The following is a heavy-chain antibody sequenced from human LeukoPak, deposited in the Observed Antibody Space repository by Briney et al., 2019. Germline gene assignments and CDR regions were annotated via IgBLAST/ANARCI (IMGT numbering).Heavy chain of an antibody. CDR2: IYYSGST. J-gene: IGHJ2*01. CDR1: GGSISSHY. CDR3: ARGATDWYFDL. D-gene: IGHD5-12*01. V-gene: IGHV4-59*11. Sequence: SETLSLTCTVSGGSISSHYWSWIRQPPGKGLEWIGYIYYSGSTNYNPSLKSRVTISVDTSKNQFSLKLSSVTAADAAVYYCARGATDWYFDLWGRGTLVTVPS.